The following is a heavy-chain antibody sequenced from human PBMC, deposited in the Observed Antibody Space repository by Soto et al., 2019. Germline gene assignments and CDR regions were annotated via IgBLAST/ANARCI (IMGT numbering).Heavy chain of an antibody. J-gene: IGHJ4*02. CDR2: IHCSGST. CDR3: TRGGDPYKTGH. V-gene: IGHV4-61*08. CDR1: GGSISSGDYY. Sequence: SETLSLTCTFSGGSISSGDYYWSWIRQPPGKGLEWIGFIHCSGSTNYNPSLKGRVTMSVDTSKNQFSLKLTSVNTADTAIYYCTRGGDPYKTGHWGQGTLVTVSS. D-gene: IGHD2-21*01.